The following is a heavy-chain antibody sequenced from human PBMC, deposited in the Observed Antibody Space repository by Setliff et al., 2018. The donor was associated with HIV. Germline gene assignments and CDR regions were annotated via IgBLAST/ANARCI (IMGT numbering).Heavy chain of an antibody. Sequence: ASVKVSCKISGYTLTELSIHWVRQAPGRGLEWMGWISVKNGNTNYAQKFQGRVTMTTDTSTSTAYMELRSLGSDDTAVYYCARIVALNGYPSDYWGQGTLVTSPQ. V-gene: IGHV1-18*01. CDR2: ISVKNGNT. CDR3: ARIVALNGYPSDY. J-gene: IGHJ4*02. D-gene: IGHD2-8*01. CDR1: GYTLTELS.